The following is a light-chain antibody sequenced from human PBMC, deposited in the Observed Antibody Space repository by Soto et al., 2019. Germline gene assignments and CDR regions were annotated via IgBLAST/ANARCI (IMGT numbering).Light chain of an antibody. CDR1: QSVSSN. J-gene: IGKJ3*01. Sequence: EIVMTQSPASLSVSPGERATLSCRASQSVSSNLAWYQQKPGQAPRLLIYGASTRATGIPDRFSGSGSGTEFTLTISSLLSEDFGVYYCQQYNNWPLFGPGTKVDIK. V-gene: IGKV3-15*01. CDR2: GAS. CDR3: QQYNNWPL.